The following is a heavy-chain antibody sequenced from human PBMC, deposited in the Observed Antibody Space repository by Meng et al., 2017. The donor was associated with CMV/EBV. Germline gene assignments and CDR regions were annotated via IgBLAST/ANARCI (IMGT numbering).Heavy chain of an antibody. D-gene: IGHD6-19*01. Sequence: LLVVGSVCGLFPPGRSLSLACDAFGFTFSNYAMHWVRKAPGKGLEWVAVITYDGSNKYYADSVKGRFTISRDNSKNTLYLQMNSLRAEDTAVYYCARGSVAGFDYWGQGTLVTVSS. CDR3: ARGSVAGFDY. J-gene: IGHJ4*02. CDR2: ITYDGSNK. CDR1: GFTFSNYA. V-gene: IGHV3-30-3*01.